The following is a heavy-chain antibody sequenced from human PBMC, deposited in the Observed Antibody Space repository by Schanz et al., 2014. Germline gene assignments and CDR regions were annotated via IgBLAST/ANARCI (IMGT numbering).Heavy chain of an antibody. V-gene: IGHV3-23*04. CDR1: GFTFSDYW. CDR2: LSEGGGGT. Sequence: EVQLVESGGGLVKPGGFLRLSCTASGFTFSDYWMSWVRQAPGKGLEWVSALSEGGGGTHYADSVRGRFTISSDSSKNTLYLQMSSLRADDTAVYYCAKAADWPVTRFDPWGQGTLVTVSS. J-gene: IGHJ5*02. CDR3: AKAADWPVTRFDP. D-gene: IGHD3-9*01.